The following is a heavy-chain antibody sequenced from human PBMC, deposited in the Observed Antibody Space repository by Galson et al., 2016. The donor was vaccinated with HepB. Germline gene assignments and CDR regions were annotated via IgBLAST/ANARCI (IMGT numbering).Heavy chain of an antibody. CDR3: AHRRAYCLGDVCQLNFDY. J-gene: IGHJ4*02. Sequence: PALVKPTQTLTLTCTFSGFSLSTSGVGVGWIRQPPGKALEWLALSYWDDDKRYSPSLKSRLTITKDTSNNQVVLTMTNMDPADTATYYCAHRRAYCLGDVCQLNFDYWGQGTLVTVSS. CDR1: GFSLSTSGVG. CDR2: SYWDDDK. D-gene: IGHD2-8*02. V-gene: IGHV2-5*02.